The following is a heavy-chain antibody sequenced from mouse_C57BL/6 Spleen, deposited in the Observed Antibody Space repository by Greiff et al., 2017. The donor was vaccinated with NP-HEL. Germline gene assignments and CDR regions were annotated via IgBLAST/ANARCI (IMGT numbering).Heavy chain of an antibody. CDR3: ARTIYYGNFDY. CDR2: INPGSGGT. V-gene: IGHV1-54*01. CDR1: GYAFTNYL. J-gene: IGHJ2*01. Sequence: SGAELVRPGTSVKVSCKASGYAFTNYLIEWVKQRPGQGLEWIGVINPGSGGTNYNEKFKGKATLTADKSSSTAYMQLSSLTSEDSAVYFCARTIYYGNFDYWGQGTTLTVSS. D-gene: IGHD2-1*01.